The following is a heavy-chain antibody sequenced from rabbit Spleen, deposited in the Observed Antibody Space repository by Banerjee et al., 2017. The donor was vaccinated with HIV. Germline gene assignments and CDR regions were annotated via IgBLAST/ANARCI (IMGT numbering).Heavy chain of an antibody. D-gene: IGHD1-1*01. CDR2: IYGGSSGST. CDR3: ARGDTTYYRAINF. CDR1: GFSFSSYY. J-gene: IGHJ4*01. V-gene: IGHV1S45*01. Sequence: QEQLVESGGGLVQPEGSLTLTCTTSGFSFSSYYMCWVRQAPGKGLEWIACIYGGSSGSTYYASWAKGRFTISKTSSTTVTLQMTSLTAADTATYFCARGDTTYYRAINFWGPGTLVTVS.